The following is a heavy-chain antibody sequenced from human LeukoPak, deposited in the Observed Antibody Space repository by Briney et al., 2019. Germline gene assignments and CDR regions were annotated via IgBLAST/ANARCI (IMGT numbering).Heavy chain of an antibody. D-gene: IGHD3-22*01. CDR3: AREASSGYYSPPHFDY. CDR1: GFTFSSYS. V-gene: IGHV3-21*01. Sequence: GGSLRLSCAASGFTFSSYSMNWVRQAPGKGLEWVSSISSSSSYIYYADSVKGRFTISRDNAKNSLYLQMNSLRAEDTAVYYCAREASSGYYSPPHFDYWGQGTLVTVSS. CDR2: ISSSSSYI. J-gene: IGHJ4*02.